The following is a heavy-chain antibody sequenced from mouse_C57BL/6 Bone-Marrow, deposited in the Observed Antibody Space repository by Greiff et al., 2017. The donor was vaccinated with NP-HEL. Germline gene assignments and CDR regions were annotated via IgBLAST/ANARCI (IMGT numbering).Heavy chain of an antibody. CDR3: TTIYDGYYTWFAY. CDR2: IYPGNSDT. CDR1: GYTFTSYW. D-gene: IGHD2-3*01. J-gene: IGHJ3*01. V-gene: IGHV1-5*01. Sequence: EVQGVESGTVLARPGASVKMSCKTSGYTFTSYWMHWVKQRPGQGLEWIGAIYPGNSDTSYNQKFKGKAKLTAVQSASTAYMELSSLTNEDSAVYYCTTIYDGYYTWFAYWGQGTLVTVSA.